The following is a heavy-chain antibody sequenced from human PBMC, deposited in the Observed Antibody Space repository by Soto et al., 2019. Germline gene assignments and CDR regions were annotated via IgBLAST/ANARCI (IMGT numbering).Heavy chain of an antibody. Sequence: QVQLQESGPGLVKPSQTLSLTCTVSGGSISSGDYYWSWIRQPPGKGLEWIGYIYYSGSTYYNPSLNSRVTMSVDTSKNQFSLKLSSVAAADTAVYYCATIWFGESDKLYFGYWGQGTLVTVSS. CDR1: GGSISSGDYY. CDR3: ATIWFGESDKLYFGY. J-gene: IGHJ4*02. V-gene: IGHV4-30-4*01. CDR2: IYYSGST. D-gene: IGHD3-10*01.